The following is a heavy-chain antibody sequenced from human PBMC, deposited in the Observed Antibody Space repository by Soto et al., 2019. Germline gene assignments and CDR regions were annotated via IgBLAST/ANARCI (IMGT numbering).Heavy chain of an antibody. V-gene: IGHV3-23*01. CDR2: TGAYGHST. CDR1: GFNFMSSV. Sequence: GGSLRLSRSASGFNFMSSVMSWVRQVPGKGLEWVSTTGAYGHSTYYADSVKGRFTISRDNAKNSVYLQMSSLRVEDTAVYYCASGAVWVFDMWGNGTMVTVSS. CDR3: ASGAVWVFDM. J-gene: IGHJ3*02. D-gene: IGHD2-21*02.